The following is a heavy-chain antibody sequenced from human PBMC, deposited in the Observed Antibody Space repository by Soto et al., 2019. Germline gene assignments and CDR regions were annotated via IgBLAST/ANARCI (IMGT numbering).Heavy chain of an antibody. J-gene: IGHJ4*01. Sequence: QLQLQESGPGLVKPSETLSLTCTVSGGPINSGSYYWGWIRQPPGKGLEWIGSIHYSGNTYYNPSLKRRVTTSDDTSKNQSSLKLSSVTAADTAVYHCSRQPGSYGYPTVSYCWGQGTLVTVSS. D-gene: IGHD5-18*01. CDR1: GGPINSGSYY. CDR3: SRQPGSYGYPTVSYC. CDR2: IHYSGNT. V-gene: IGHV4-39*01.